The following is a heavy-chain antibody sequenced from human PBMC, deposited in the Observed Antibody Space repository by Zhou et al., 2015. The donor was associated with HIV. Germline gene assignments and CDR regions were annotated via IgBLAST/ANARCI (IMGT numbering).Heavy chain of an antibody. Sequence: QVQLVQSGAEVKKPGSSVKVSCTGPRDTFNNYPISWVRQAPGQGLEWMGGIIPSFDTKNYAQKFLGRLTITADESTSTSYMELSGLRSEDTAIYFCARGTTSGYYGMDVWGQGTTVTVSS. V-gene: IGHV1-69*01. J-gene: IGHJ6*02. CDR3: ARGTTSGYYGMDV. CDR2: IIPSFDTK. CDR1: RDTFNNYP. D-gene: IGHD2/OR15-2a*01.